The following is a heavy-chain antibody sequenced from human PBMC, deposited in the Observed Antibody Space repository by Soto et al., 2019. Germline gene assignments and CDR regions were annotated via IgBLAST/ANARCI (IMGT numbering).Heavy chain of an antibody. Sequence: QVQLVQSGAEVKKPGSSVKVSCKASGGTFSSYAISWVRQAPGQGLEWMGGIIPIFGTANYAQKFQGRVTITADESTRTAYMELSSLRSEDTAVYYCARMVATTAEGIYYSYGMDVWGQGTTVTVSS. D-gene: IGHD1-1*01. CDR3: ARMVATTAEGIYYSYGMDV. CDR2: IIPIFGTA. CDR1: GGTFSSYA. J-gene: IGHJ6*02. V-gene: IGHV1-69*12.